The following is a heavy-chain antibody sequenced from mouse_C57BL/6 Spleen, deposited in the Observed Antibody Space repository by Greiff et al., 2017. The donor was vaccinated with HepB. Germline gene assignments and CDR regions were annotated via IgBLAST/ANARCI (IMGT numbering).Heavy chain of an antibody. CDR2: IWSGGST. CDR3: ARNSDGYLWYFDV. CDR1: GFSLTSYG. D-gene: IGHD2-3*01. V-gene: IGHV2-2*01. Sequence: VQVVESGPGLVQPSQSLSITCTVSGFSLTSYGVHWVRQSPGKGLEWLGVIWSGGSTDYNAAFISRLSISKDNSKSQVFFKMNSLQADDTAIYYCARNSDGYLWYFDVWGTGTTVTVSS. J-gene: IGHJ1*03.